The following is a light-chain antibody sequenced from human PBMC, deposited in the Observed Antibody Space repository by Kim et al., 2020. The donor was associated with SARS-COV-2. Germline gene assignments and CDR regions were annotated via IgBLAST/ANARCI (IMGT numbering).Light chain of an antibody. Sequence: EIEMTQSPATLSLSPGERATLSCRASQSISSSSAWYQQKPGQAPRVLIYGASARATGIPARFSGSGSGTEFTLTISNLQSEDFAVYYCQQYAYWRAFGQGTRLDIK. V-gene: IGKV3-15*01. CDR2: GAS. J-gene: IGKJ5*01. CDR3: QQYAYWRA. CDR1: QSISSS.